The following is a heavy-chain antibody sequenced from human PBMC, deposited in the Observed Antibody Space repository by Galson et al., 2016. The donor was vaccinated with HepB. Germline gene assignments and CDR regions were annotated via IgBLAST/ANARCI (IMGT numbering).Heavy chain of an antibody. D-gene: IGHD3-10*01. CDR3: ACNRRGVFLLDC. CDR1: GVTFSSLS. Sequence: SLRLSCAVSGVTFSSLSMNWVRQAPGKGLEWVSYLPSENNIKHYADSVRGRFTISRDNAKNSLYLQMIRLRVEDTAVYYCACNRRGVFLLDCWGQGTLGTVSS. V-gene: IGHV3-48*01. CDR2: LPSENNIK. J-gene: IGHJ4*02.